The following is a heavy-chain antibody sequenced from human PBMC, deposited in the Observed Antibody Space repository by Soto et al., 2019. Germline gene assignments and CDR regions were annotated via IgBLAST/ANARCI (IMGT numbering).Heavy chain of an antibody. J-gene: IGHJ4*02. Sequence: PGGSLRLSFAASGFTFSNYAMHWVRQAPGKGLGWVAVVWYDGGKEYFADSVKGRVTISRDNSKNTLYLQMNSLRAEDTAVYYCARDSWDLLCRFDYWGQGALVTVSS. CDR3: ARDSWDLLCRFDY. CDR1: GFTFSNYA. D-gene: IGHD1-26*01. V-gene: IGHV3-33*01. CDR2: VWYDGGKE.